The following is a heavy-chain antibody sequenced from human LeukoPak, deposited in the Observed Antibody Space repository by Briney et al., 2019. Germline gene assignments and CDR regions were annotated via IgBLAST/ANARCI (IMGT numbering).Heavy chain of an antibody. CDR1: GFTFSNYN. Sequence: GGPLRLSCAASGFTFSNYNMNWVRQTPGKGLEWVSSITRDSIYTFYADSVKGRFTISRDNAKNSLSLQMNSLRAEDTAVYYCARDPYNGYYGDDYYYYMDVWGKGTTVTISS. CDR3: ARDPYNGYYGDDYYYYMDV. CDR2: ITRDSIYT. D-gene: IGHD4-17*01. J-gene: IGHJ6*03. V-gene: IGHV3-21*01.